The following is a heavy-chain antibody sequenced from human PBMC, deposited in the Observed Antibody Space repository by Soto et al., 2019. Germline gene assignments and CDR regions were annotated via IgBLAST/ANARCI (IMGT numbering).Heavy chain of an antibody. CDR2: IYYSGST. V-gene: IGHV4-61*01. Sequence: PSETLSLTCTVSGGSVSSGSYYWSWIRQPPRKGLEWIGYIYYSGSTNYNPSLKSRVTISVDTSKNQFSLKLSSVTAADTAVYYCAREGITMVREYNWFDPWGQGTLVTVSS. CDR3: AREGITMVREYNWFDP. CDR1: GGSVSSGSYY. D-gene: IGHD3-10*01. J-gene: IGHJ5*02.